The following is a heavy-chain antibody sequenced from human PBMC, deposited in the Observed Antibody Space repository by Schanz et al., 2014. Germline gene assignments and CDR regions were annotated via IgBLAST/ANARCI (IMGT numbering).Heavy chain of an antibody. V-gene: IGHV3-48*01. Sequence: EVQLLESGGGLVRPGGSLRLSCAASGFTFSNYAMSWVRQAPGKGLEWVSYIATSSSTRHYADSVKGRFTISRDNSKNTLYLQMNTLRAEDTAVYYCARDRGYCSGGSCLTFDYWGQGTLVTVSS. J-gene: IGHJ4*02. CDR2: IATSSSTR. CDR1: GFTFSNYA. D-gene: IGHD2-15*01. CDR3: ARDRGYCSGGSCLTFDY.